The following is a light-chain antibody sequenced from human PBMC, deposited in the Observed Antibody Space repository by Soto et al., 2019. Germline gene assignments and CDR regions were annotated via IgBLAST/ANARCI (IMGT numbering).Light chain of an antibody. CDR2: EGS. Sequence: QPVLTQPASVSGSPGQSITISCTGTSSDDGSYNLVSWYQQHPGKAPKLMIYEGSKRPSGVSNRFSGSKSGNTASLTISGLQAEDEADYYCCSYAGSSTFDWVFGGGTKLTVL. J-gene: IGLJ3*02. CDR1: SSDDGSYNL. V-gene: IGLV2-23*03. CDR3: CSYAGSSTFDWV.